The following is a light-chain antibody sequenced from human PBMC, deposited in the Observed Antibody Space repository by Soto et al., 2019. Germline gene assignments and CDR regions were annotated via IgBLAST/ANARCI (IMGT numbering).Light chain of an antibody. CDR2: DNT. Sequence: QAVVTQPPSVSGAPGQRVTISCTGSSSNIGAGYEVHWYQQLPRAAPKLLIFDNTIRPSGVPDRFSASQSGSSASLAIAGLQGEDEADYYCQSHDNSLGYIVFGGGTKLTVL. CDR1: SSNIGAGYE. J-gene: IGLJ2*01. CDR3: QSHDNSLGYIV. V-gene: IGLV1-40*01.